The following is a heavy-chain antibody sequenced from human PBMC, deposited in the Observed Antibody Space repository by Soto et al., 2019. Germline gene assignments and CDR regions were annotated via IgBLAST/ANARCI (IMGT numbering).Heavy chain of an antibody. V-gene: IGHV4-59*01. Sequence: SETLSLTCTVSGGSISSYYWSWIRQPPGKGLECIGYIYYSGSTNYNPSFKSRVTISVDTSKNQFSLKLSSVTAADTAVYYCARVSSSSWYWFDPLGQGTMVTVSS. J-gene: IGHJ5*02. CDR3: ARVSSSSWYWFDP. CDR1: GGSISSYY. D-gene: IGHD6-13*01. CDR2: IYYSGST.